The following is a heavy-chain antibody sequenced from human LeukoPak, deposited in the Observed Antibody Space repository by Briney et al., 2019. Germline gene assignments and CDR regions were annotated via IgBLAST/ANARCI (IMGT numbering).Heavy chain of an antibody. CDR2: IYYSGST. CDR1: GGSMSSYY. Sequence: SETLSLTCTVSGGSMSSYYWSWIRQPPRKGLEWIGDIYYSGSTKYNPPLESRVTISVDTYKNQFSLKLSSVTAADTAVYYCARGARAGYNLEPFDYWGQGTLVTVSS. V-gene: IGHV4-59*08. CDR3: ARGARAGYNLEPFDY. J-gene: IGHJ4*02. D-gene: IGHD5-24*01.